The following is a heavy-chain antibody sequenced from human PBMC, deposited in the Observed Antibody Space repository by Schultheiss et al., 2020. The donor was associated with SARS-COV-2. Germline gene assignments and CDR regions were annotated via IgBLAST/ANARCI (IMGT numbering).Heavy chain of an antibody. D-gene: IGHD2-2*01. J-gene: IGHJ6*02. CDR3: ARGVVVVPAALKYYYYAMDV. Sequence: ASVKVSCKASGYTFTSYYMHWVRQAPGQGLEWMGIINPSGGSTSYAQKFQGRVTITADRSATTAYMELSSLRSEDTALYFCARGVVVVPAALKYYYYAMDVWGQGTTVTVSS. CDR1: GYTFTSYY. CDR2: INPSGGST. V-gene: IGHV1-46*01.